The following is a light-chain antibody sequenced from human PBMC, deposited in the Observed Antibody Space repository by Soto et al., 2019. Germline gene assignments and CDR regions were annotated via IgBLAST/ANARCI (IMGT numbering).Light chain of an antibody. V-gene: IGLV2-14*01. J-gene: IGLJ1*01. CDR3: SSYTSSSTLEV. Sequence: QSALTQPASVSGSPGQSITISCTGTSSDVGGYNYVSWYQQHPGKAPKLMIYEVSNRPSGVSNRFSGSKSGNTASLTISGLQAEXXADYYCSSYTSSSTLEVFGTGTKLTVL. CDR2: EVS. CDR1: SSDVGGYNY.